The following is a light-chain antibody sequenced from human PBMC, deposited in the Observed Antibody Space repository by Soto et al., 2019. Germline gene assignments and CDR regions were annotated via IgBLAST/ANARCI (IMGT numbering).Light chain of an antibody. CDR3: QQYVSWT. CDR1: QTISSNY. J-gene: IGKJ1*01. CDR2: GTS. V-gene: IGKV3-20*01. Sequence: EIVLTQSPGTLSVSPGERATLSCRASQTISSNYLAWYQPKPGQAPSLLNYGTSSRATGIPDRFSGSGCGTDFTFTISRLEREDSAIYYCQQYVSWTFGQGTKVEIK.